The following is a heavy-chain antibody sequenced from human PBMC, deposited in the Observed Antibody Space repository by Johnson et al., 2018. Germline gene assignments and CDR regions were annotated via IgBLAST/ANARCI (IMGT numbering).Heavy chain of an antibody. V-gene: IGHV4-59*01. CDR1: GGSISSYY. J-gene: IGHJ6*03. CDR2: TYYSGRT. CDR3: ARVIPYYDILTGYPHYYYYMDV. D-gene: IGHD3-9*01. Sequence: QVQLQESGPGLVKPSETLSLTCTVSGGSISSYYWSWIRQPPGKGLEWIGYTYYSGRTNYNPSLKSRVTISVDTSKNQFSLKLSSVTAADTAVYYCARVIPYYDILTGYPHYYYYMDVWGKGTTVTV.